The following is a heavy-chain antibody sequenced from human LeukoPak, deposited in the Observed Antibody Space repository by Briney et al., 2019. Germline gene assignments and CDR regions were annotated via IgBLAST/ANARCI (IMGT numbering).Heavy chain of an antibody. V-gene: IGHV1-69*04. Sequence: ASVKVSCKASGYTFTSYDINWVRQATGQGLEWMGRIIPVLNITTYAQKFQGRVTITADTSTSTVYMELSSLRSEETAVYYCAKDQGLTAPPPYGLDVWGQGTTVIVTS. J-gene: IGHJ6*02. CDR2: IIPVLNIT. CDR1: GYTFTSYD. D-gene: IGHD5-18*01. CDR3: AKDQGLTAPPPYGLDV.